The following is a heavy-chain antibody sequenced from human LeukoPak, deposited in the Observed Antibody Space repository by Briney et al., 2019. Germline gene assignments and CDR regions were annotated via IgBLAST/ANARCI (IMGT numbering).Heavy chain of an antibody. CDR2: ISSRSNDI. D-gene: IGHD2-8*02. J-gene: IGHJ4*02. CDR1: GFTFSDQY. Sequence: PGGSLRLSCAASGFTFSDQYMTWIRQAQGKGLEWVAQISSRSNDINYADSVKGRFTISRDNAKNSVYLQMNSLRVEDTAVYYCTKGGYNTSWYWFFWGQGTLVIVSS. CDR3: TKGGYNTSWYWFF. V-gene: IGHV3-11*06.